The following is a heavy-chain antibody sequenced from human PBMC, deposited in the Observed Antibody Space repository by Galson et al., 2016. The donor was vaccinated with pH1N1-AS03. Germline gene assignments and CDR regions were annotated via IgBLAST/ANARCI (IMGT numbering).Heavy chain of an antibody. CDR2: IKQDGSEK. Sequence: SLRLSCAASGFTFSTYCMSWVRQAPGKGLEWVANIKQDGSEKFYVDSLKGRFTISRDNAKNSLYLQMDSLRAEDTAIYYCAKDRLTSLVVQGGFDHWGQGSLVTVSS. CDR3: AKDRLTSLVVQGGFDH. J-gene: IGHJ4*02. D-gene: IGHD3-16*01. CDR1: GFTFSTYC. V-gene: IGHV3-7*03.